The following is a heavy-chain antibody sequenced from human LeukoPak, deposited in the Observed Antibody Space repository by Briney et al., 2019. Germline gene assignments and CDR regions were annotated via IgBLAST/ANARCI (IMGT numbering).Heavy chain of an antibody. CDR3: ASRYYYDSSGLCYYMDV. V-gene: IGHV1-69*13. J-gene: IGHJ6*03. Sequence: GASVKVSCKASGGTFSSYAISWVRQAPGQGLESMGGIIPIFGTANYAQKFQGRVTITADESTSTAYMELSSLRSEDTAVYYCASRYYYDSSGLCYYMDVWGKGTTVTVSS. D-gene: IGHD3-22*01. CDR1: GGTFSSYA. CDR2: IIPIFGTA.